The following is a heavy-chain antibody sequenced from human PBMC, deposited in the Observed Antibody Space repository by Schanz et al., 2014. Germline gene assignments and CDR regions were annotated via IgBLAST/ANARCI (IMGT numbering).Heavy chain of an antibody. CDR3: TTYCDGGCAIDN. D-gene: IGHD6-19*01. V-gene: IGHV3-15*01. CDR2: IKSKTDGATT. J-gene: IGHJ4*01. CDR1: GFIFSNSW. Sequence: EVHLLESGGGLVQPGGSLRLSCAASGFIFSNSWMSWVRQAPGKGLEWVGRIKSKTDGATTDYAAPVKGRFTISRDDSKNTLFLQMNSLKTEDTAVYYCTTYCDGGCAIDNWGHGALVTVSS.